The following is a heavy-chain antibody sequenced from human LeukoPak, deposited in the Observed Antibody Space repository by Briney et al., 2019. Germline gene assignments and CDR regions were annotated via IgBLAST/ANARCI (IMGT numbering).Heavy chain of an antibody. CDR1: GGTFSNYA. V-gene: IGHV1-69*06. D-gene: IGHD3-10*01. J-gene: IGHJ6*03. CDR2: IIPIFGTA. CDR3: VLGVAGAVGGYYYMDV. Sequence: SVKVSCKSSGGTFSNYAITWVRQAPGQGLEYMGGIIPIFGTANYAQKFQGRVTITADKSTSTAYMELSSLRSEDTAVYYCVLGVAGAVGGYYYMDVWGKGTTVTVSS.